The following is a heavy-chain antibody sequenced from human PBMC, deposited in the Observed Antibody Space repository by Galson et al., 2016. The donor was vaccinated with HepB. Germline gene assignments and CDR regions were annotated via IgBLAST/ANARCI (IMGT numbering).Heavy chain of an antibody. CDR1: GGSLNGYY. V-gene: IGHV4-34*01. CDR3: ARDPGTSWYRR. D-gene: IGHD6-13*01. J-gene: IGHJ2*01. CDR2: INHSGST. Sequence: SETLSLTCAVSGGSLNGYYWNWIRQPPGKGPEWIGEINHSGSTKYNPSLKSRVTISIDTSKDQFSLSLRSVTAADTAVYYCARDPGTSWYRRWGRGTLVTVSS.